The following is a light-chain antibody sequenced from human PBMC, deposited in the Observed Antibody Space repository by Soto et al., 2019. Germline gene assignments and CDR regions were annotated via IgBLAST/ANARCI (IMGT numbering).Light chain of an antibody. Sequence: EIVLTQSPGTLSLSPGERATLSCRASQSVSSSYLAGYQQKPGQAPRLLIYGASSRATGIPDRFSGSGSGTDFTLTISRLEPEDFAVYYCQQSGTFGQGTKVDIK. CDR2: GAS. V-gene: IGKV3-20*01. CDR3: QQSGT. J-gene: IGKJ1*01. CDR1: QSVSSSY.